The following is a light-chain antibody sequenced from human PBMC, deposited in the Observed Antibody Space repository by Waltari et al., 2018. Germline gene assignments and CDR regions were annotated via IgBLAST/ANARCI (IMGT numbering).Light chain of an antibody. Sequence: DIQITQSPSSLSASVGDTVTITCRTSQNIDRSLNWYNQRPGNTPKLLIFAASTLQSGVSSRFSGSGSGTDFTLTISGLQPEDFATYFCQQSHRSPWTFGQGTQVDI. V-gene: IGKV1-39*01. CDR2: AAS. CDR1: QNIDRS. J-gene: IGKJ1*01. CDR3: QQSHRSPWT.